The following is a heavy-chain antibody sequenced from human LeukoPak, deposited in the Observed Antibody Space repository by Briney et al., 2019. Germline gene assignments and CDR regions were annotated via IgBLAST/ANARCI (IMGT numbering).Heavy chain of an antibody. J-gene: IGHJ4*02. CDR1: GGSFSGYY. CDR3: ARVGRGDHTWGSYYCDH. Sequence: SETLSLTCAVYGGSFSGYYWSWLRQPPGKGLECIVYISSSGSTSYNPSLKSRVTISVDTSKNQFSLKLSSVTAADTAVYYCARVGRGDHTWGSYYCDHWGQGTLVSVSS. CDR2: ISSSGST. D-gene: IGHD3-16*01. V-gene: IGHV4-59*01.